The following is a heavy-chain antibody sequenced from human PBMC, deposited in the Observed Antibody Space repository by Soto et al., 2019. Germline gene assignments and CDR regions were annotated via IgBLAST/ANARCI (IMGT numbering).Heavy chain of an antibody. D-gene: IGHD3-10*01. J-gene: IGHJ5*02. CDR1: GYTFSIYD. CDR2: ISTDNGNT. Sequence: ASVKVSCKASGYTFSIYDISWVRQAPGQGLEWMGWISTDNGNTNYAQKFQDRVIMTTDTSTSTAYMELRGLRSDDTAVYYCARQGADGSGEGWFDPWGQGTLVTVSS. CDR3: ARQGADGSGEGWFDP. V-gene: IGHV1-18*01.